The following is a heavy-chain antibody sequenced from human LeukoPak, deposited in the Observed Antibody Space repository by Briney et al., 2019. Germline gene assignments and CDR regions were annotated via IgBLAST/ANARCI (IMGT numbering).Heavy chain of an antibody. V-gene: IGHV5-51*01. CDR1: GSSFTSYW. CDR3: ARRRSDYYDSSGYYQH. D-gene: IGHD3-22*01. Sequence: KCGASLQISCKGSGSSFTSYWIGWVRQLPGKGLEWMEIIYPGDSDTRYSPSFQGQVTISADKSISTAYLQWSSLKASDTAMYYCARRRSDYYDSSGYYQHWGQGTLVTVSS. CDR2: IYPGDSDT. J-gene: IGHJ1*01.